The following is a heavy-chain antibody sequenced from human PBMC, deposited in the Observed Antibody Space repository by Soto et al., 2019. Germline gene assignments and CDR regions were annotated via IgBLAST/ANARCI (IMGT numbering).Heavy chain of an antibody. CDR2: INAGNGNT. CDR1: GYTFTSYA. J-gene: IGHJ4*02. CDR3: ARGLVDTAMVDFDY. D-gene: IGHD5-18*01. V-gene: IGHV1-3*01. Sequence: ASVKVSCKVSGYTFTSYAMHWVRQAPGQRLEWMGWINAGNGNTKYSQKFQGRVTITRDTSASTAYMELSSLRSEDTAVYYCARGLVDTAMVDFDYWGQGTLGTVSS.